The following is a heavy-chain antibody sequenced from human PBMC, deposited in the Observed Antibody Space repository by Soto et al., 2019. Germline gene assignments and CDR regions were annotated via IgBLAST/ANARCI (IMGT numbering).Heavy chain of an antibody. CDR3: AKDYFSSGYYYRFDY. CDR1: GFTFSSYA. Sequence: EVQLLESGGGLVQPGGSLRLSCAASGFTFSSYAMSWVRQAPGKGLEWVSAISGSGGSTYYADSVKGRFTISRDNYKNTLYLQMNSLRAEDTAVYYCAKDYFSSGYYYRFDYWGQGTLVTVSS. D-gene: IGHD3-22*01. CDR2: ISGSGGST. J-gene: IGHJ4*02. V-gene: IGHV3-23*01.